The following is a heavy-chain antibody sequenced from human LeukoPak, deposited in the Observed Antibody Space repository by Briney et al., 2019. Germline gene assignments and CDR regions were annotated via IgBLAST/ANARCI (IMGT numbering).Heavy chain of an antibody. CDR1: GFTFSSYS. CDR2: ISSSSSYI. D-gene: IGHD3-22*01. J-gene: IGHJ3*02. CDR3: ARDLADYYDSSGAFDI. Sequence: SGGSLRLSCAASGFTFSSYSMTWVRQAPGKGLEWVSSISSSSSYIYYADSVKGRFTISRDNAKNSLYLQMNSPRAEDTAVYYCARDLADYYDSSGAFDIWGQGTMVTVSS. V-gene: IGHV3-21*01.